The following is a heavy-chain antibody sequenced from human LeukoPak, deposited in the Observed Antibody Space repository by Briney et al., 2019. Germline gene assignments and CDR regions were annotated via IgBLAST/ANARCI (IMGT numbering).Heavy chain of an antibody. J-gene: IGHJ6*03. CDR2: IRYDSRII. CDR3: AKNDYGTDTDFYYMDF. D-gene: IGHD3/OR15-3a*01. Sequence: GGSLRLSCTPSGFIFSFYGIHWVRQAPGKGLAWVAFIRYDSRIIHYADSVKGRFTISRDNSKNTVFLQMNSLKIEDTAVYYCAKNDYGTDTDFYYMDFWGKGTKVTVSS. CDR1: GFIFSFYG. V-gene: IGHV3-30*02.